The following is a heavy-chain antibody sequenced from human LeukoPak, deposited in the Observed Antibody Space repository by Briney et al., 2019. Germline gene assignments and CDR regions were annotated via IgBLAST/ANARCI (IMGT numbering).Heavy chain of an antibody. Sequence: PSETLSLTCVVYGGSFSGYYWSWICQPPGKGLEWIGEINHSGTTNYNPSLKSRVTISVDTSKNQFSLKLSAVTAADTAVYYCARGIAVAGGDYWGQGTLVTVSS. CDR3: ARGIAVAGGDY. CDR1: GGSFSGYY. CDR2: INHSGTT. D-gene: IGHD6-19*01. V-gene: IGHV4-34*01. J-gene: IGHJ4*02.